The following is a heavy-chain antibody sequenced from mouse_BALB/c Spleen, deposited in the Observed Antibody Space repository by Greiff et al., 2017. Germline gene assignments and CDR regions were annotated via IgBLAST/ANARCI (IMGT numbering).Heavy chain of an antibody. CDR1: GYTFTSYV. V-gene: IGHV1-14*01. CDR3: ARYPITTVVDYAMDY. Sequence: EVQLQQSGPELVKPGASVKMSCKASGYTFTSYVMHWVKQKPGQGLEWIGYINPYNDGTKYNEKFKGKATLTSDKSSSTAYMELSSLTSEDSAVYYCARYPITTVVDYAMDYWGQGTSVTVSS. CDR2: INPYNDGT. D-gene: IGHD1-1*01. J-gene: IGHJ4*01.